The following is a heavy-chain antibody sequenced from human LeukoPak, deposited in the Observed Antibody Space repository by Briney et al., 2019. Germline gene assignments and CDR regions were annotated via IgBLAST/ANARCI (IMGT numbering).Heavy chain of an antibody. CDR3: ARDLGWKNPLTVNGGRGDYYYYGMDV. CDR2: INPSGGST. V-gene: IGHV1-46*01. D-gene: IGHD4-11*01. Sequence: ASVKVSFKASGYTFTIYYMHWVRQAPGQGLEWMGIINPSGGSTSYAQKFQGRVTMTRDTSTSTVYMELSSLRSEDTAVYYCARDLGWKNPLTVNGGRGDYYYYGMDVWGQGTTVTVSS. J-gene: IGHJ6*02. CDR1: GYTFTIYY.